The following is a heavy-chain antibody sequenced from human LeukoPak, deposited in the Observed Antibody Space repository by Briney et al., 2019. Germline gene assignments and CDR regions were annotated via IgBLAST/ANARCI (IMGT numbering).Heavy chain of an antibody. D-gene: IGHD3/OR15-3a*01. V-gene: IGHV3-48*03. J-gene: IGHJ4*02. CDR2: ITSSGSTI. CDR3: AREGFCTGNICSFDF. CDR1: GFTFSSYE. Sequence: GGSLRLSCAASGFTFSSYEMNWVRQAPGKGLEWVSYITSSGSTIYYADSVKGRFTISRDNAKNSLYLQMNSLKAEDTAIYYCAREGFCTGNICSFDFWGQGTLVTVSS.